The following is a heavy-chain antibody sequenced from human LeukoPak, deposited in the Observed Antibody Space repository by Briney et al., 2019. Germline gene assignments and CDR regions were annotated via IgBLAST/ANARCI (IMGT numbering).Heavy chain of an antibody. J-gene: IGHJ4*02. CDR2: ISGGGDST. CDR1: GFTFSDYA. Sequence: GGSLRLSFAASGFTFSDYAMTWVRQTPGKGLDRVSVISGGGDSTDYADSMKGRFTISRDNSKNTLYLQMNSLRAEDTALYYCAKLGCTGTICYANYWGQGTLVTVSS. V-gene: IGHV3-23*01. CDR3: AKLGCTGTICYANY. D-gene: IGHD2-2*01.